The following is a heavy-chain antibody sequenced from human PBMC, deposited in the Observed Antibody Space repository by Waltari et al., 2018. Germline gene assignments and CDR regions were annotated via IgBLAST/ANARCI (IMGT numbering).Heavy chain of an antibody. CDR1: GDSISSSSYY. Sequence: QLHLQESGPGLVKPSETLSLTCTVSGDSISSSSYYWGWIRQPPGKGLEWSGSIFYSGSTYYNPSLESRVTISLDTSKNQFSLKLSSVTAADTAVYYCARDMAAAGTGIFDYWGQGTLVTVSS. CDR2: IFYSGST. D-gene: IGHD6-13*01. V-gene: IGHV4-39*07. CDR3: ARDMAAAGTGIFDY. J-gene: IGHJ4*02.